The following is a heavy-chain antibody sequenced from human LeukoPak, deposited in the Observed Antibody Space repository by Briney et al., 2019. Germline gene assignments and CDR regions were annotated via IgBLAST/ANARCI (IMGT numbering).Heavy chain of an antibody. CDR3: ARGAPTVTTIYYYYYMDV. V-gene: IGHV4-30-4*08. D-gene: IGHD4-11*01. CDR2: IYYSGST. CDR1: GGSISSGDYY. Sequence: PSQTLSLTCIVSGGSISSGDYYWSWIRQPPGKGLEWIGYIYYSGSTYYNPSLKSRVTISVDTSKNQFSLKLSSVTAADTAVYYCARGAPTVTTIYYYYYMDVWGKGTTVTVSS. J-gene: IGHJ6*03.